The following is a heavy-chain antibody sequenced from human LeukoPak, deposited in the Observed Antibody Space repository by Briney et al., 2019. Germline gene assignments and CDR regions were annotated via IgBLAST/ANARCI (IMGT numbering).Heavy chain of an antibody. D-gene: IGHD5-18*01. Sequence: SETLSLTCAVSGGSISGYYWSWIRQPAGKGLEWIGRISTSGNTNYIPSLKSRVTMSVDTSKNQFSLRLSSVTAADTAIYYCARRPTPMAYFDYWGQGTLVTVSS. CDR2: ISTSGNT. CDR1: GGSISGYY. V-gene: IGHV4-4*07. J-gene: IGHJ4*02. CDR3: ARRPTPMAYFDY.